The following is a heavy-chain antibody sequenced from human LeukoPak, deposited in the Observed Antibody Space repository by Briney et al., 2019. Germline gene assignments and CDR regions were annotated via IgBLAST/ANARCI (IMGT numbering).Heavy chain of an antibody. CDR3: VRVKNGGNRNIWFDP. V-gene: IGHV3-30*02. Sequence: GGSLRLSCAASGFTFSSYGMHWVRQAPGKGLEWVAFIRYDGSNKYYADSVKGRFTISRDNSKNTLYLQMSRLRAEDTAVYYCVRVKNGGNRNIWFDPWGQGTLVAVSS. D-gene: IGHD4-23*01. CDR1: GFTFSSYG. J-gene: IGHJ5*02. CDR2: IRYDGSNK.